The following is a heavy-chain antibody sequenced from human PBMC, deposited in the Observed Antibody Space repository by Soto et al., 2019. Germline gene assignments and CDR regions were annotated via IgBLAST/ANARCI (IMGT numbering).Heavy chain of an antibody. CDR1: GYTFLKYG. Sequence: QVQLVQSGPEVKKPGASVKVSCKASGYTFLKYGINWVRQAPGQGLEWMGGIQPDTGHPNVAQKFQDRVTMTTDTSTGTAYMEMSSLRSGDTATYYCAKDRGYGYRVDHWGQGTLVTVSS. CDR2: IQPDTGHP. CDR3: AKDRGYGYRVDH. J-gene: IGHJ4*02. D-gene: IGHD3-16*01. V-gene: IGHV1-18*01.